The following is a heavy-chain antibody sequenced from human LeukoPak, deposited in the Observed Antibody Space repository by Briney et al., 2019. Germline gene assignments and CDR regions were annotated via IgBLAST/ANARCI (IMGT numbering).Heavy chain of an antibody. CDR2: TSGSGGST. CDR1: GFTFSSYA. J-gene: IGHJ3*02. Sequence: GGSLRLSCAASGFTFSSYAMSWVRQAPGKGLEWVSATSGSGGSTYYADSVKGRFTISRDNSKNTLYLQMNSLRAEDTAVYYCATTQGNYYDRNHAFDIWGQGTMVTVSS. CDR3: ATTQGNYYDRNHAFDI. V-gene: IGHV3-23*01. D-gene: IGHD1-14*01.